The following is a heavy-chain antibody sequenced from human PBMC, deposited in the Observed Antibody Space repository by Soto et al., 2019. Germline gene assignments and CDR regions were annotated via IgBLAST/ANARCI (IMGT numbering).Heavy chain of an antibody. CDR1: GFTFSSYA. CDR2: ISGSGGST. V-gene: IGHV3-23*01. J-gene: IGHJ4*02. D-gene: IGHD3-3*01. CDR3: ARARAQYYDFWSGYPVDY. Sequence: EVQLLESGGGLVQPGGSLRLSCAASGFTFSSYAMSWVRQAPGKGLEWVSAISGSGGSTYYADSVKGRFTISRDNSKNKLYLQMNSLGAEDTAVYYCARARAQYYDFWSGYPVDYWGQGTLVTVSS.